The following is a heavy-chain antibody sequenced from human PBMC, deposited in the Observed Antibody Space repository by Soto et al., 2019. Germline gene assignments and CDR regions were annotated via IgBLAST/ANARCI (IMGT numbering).Heavy chain of an antibody. CDR3: ARSRSKVTMVRGVIIIGWFDP. CDR1: GHTFTSYD. Sequence: ASVKVSCKASGHTFTSYDINWVRQATGQGLEWMGWMNPNSGNTGYAQKFQGRVTMTRNTSISTAYMELSSLRSEDTAVYYCARSRSKVTMVRGVIIIGWFDPWGQGTLVTVSS. CDR2: MNPNSGNT. J-gene: IGHJ5*02. D-gene: IGHD3-10*01. V-gene: IGHV1-8*01.